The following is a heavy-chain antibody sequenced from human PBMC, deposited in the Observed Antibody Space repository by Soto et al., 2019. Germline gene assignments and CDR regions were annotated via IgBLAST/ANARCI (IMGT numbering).Heavy chain of an antibody. CDR3: ARGGYYFYMDV. Sequence: QVQLQESGPGLVKPSETLSLTCAVSGGSISISNWWSWVRQTPGKGPEWIGQIHHSGSTNYSPSLTSRVTISVDKSKNQFSLKMNSVTAADTAVYYCARGGYYFYMDVWGKGTTVTVSS. D-gene: IGHD1-26*01. V-gene: IGHV4-4*02. CDR1: GGSISISNW. J-gene: IGHJ6*03. CDR2: IHHSGST.